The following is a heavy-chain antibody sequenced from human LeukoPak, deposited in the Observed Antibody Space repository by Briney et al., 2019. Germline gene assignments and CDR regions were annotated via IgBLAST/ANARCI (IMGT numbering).Heavy chain of an antibody. V-gene: IGHV3-23*01. Sequence: PGGSLRLSCAASGFTVSSNYMSWVRQAPGKGLEWVSAISGSGGSTYYADSVKGWFTISRDNSKNTLYLQMNSLRAEDTAVYYCARSDGSNSWYAGSYDYWGQGTLVTVSS. D-gene: IGHD6-13*01. CDR2: ISGSGGST. CDR3: ARSDGSNSWYAGSYDY. J-gene: IGHJ4*02. CDR1: GFTVSSNY.